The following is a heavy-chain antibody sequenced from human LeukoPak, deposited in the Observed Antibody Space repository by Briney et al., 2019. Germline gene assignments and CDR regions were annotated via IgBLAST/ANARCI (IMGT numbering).Heavy chain of an antibody. Sequence: GGSLRLSCAASGFTFSSYWMSWVRQAQGKGLEWVANIKQDGSEKYYVDSVKGRFTISRDNAKNSLYLQMNSLRAEDTAVYYCARVLAVAGNAFDIWGQGTMVTVSS. CDR3: ARVLAVAGNAFDI. CDR2: IKQDGSEK. D-gene: IGHD6-19*01. CDR1: GFTFSSYW. V-gene: IGHV3-7*01. J-gene: IGHJ3*02.